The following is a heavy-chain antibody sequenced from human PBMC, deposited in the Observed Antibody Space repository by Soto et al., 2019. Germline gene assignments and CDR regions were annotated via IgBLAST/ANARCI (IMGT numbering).Heavy chain of an antibody. CDR2: IYHSGST. CDR1: GGSIGSSNW. V-gene: IGHV4-4*02. D-gene: IGHD4-17*01. Sequence: SETLSLTCVVSGGSIGSSNWWSWVRQPPGKGLEWVGEIYHSGSTNYNPSLKSRVTISVDKSKDQFSLKLSSVTAADTAVYYCARAAHDYGDSRLYYYYGMDVWG. CDR3: ARAAHDYGDSRLYYYYGMDV. J-gene: IGHJ6*01.